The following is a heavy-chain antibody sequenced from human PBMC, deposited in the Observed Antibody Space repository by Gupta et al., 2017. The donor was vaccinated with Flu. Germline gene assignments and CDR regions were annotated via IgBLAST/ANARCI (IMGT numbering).Heavy chain of an antibody. CDR3: ARQYSIKVGYYYYMDV. CDR1: GGSISSSSHY. J-gene: IGHJ6*03. V-gene: IGHV4-39*01. CDR2: IYYSGST. Sequence: QLQLQESGPGLVKPSETLSLTCTVSGGSISSSSHYWGWISQPPGKGLEWIGSIYYSGSTYYNPSLKSPVTISVDTSKNQFSLKLSSVTAADTAVYYCARQYSIKVGYYYYMDVWGKGTTVTVAS. D-gene: IGHD6-13*01.